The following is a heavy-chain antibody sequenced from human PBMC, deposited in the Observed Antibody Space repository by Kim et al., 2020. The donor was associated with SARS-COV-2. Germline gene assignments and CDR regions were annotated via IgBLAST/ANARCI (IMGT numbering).Heavy chain of an antibody. D-gene: IGHD7-27*01. CDR3: ARDRQDWGNYNYYYGMDV. CDR1: GGSISSGDYY. CDR2: IYYSGTT. J-gene: IGHJ6*02. Sequence: TLSLTCTVSGGSISSGDYYWSWIRQPPGKGLEWIGFIYYSGTTNYNPSLKSRVTISVDTSKNQFSLKLRFVTAADTAVYYCARDRQDWGNYNYYYGMDVWGQGTTVTVSS. V-gene: IGHV4-30-4*01.